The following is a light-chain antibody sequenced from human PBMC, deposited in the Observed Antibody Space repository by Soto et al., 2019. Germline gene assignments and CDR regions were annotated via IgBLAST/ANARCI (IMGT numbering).Light chain of an antibody. J-gene: IGLJ1*01. V-gene: IGLV1-47*01. CDR2: RNN. CDR3: AAWDDSLSGHFV. CDR1: SSNIGRNF. Sequence: QSVLTQPPSASGTPGQRVTISCSGSSSNIGRNFVFWYQQFPGTAPKLLIYRNNERPSGVPDRFSGSKSGTSASLAISGLRPEDEADYYCAAWDDSLSGHFVFGSATKVTVL.